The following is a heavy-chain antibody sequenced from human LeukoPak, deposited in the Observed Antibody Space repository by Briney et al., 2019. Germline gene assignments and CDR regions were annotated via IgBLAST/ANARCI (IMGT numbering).Heavy chain of an antibody. Sequence: GGSLRLSCAASGFTFSSYAMSWVRQAPGKGLEWVSAISGSDDNTYYADSVKGRFTISRDNSKNTLYLQMNGLRAEDTAVYYCAKDNYSGYYIDYWGQGTLVTVSS. CDR1: GFTFSSYA. CDR3: AKDNYSGYYIDY. CDR2: ISGSDDNT. J-gene: IGHJ4*02. V-gene: IGHV3-23*01. D-gene: IGHD5-12*01.